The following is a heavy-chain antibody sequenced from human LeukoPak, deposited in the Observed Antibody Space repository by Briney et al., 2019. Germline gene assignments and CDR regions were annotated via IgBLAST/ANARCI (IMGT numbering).Heavy chain of an antibody. CDR3: ARGWITMVRGVIGYFDY. CDR1: GGSFSGYY. V-gene: IGHV4-34*01. D-gene: IGHD3-10*01. Sequence: KPSETLSLTCAVYGGSFSGYYWSWIRQPPGKGLVWIGEINHSGSTNYNPSLKSRVTISVDTSKNQFSLKLSSVTAADTAVYYCARGWITMVRGVIGYFDYWGQGTLVTVSS. CDR2: INHSGST. J-gene: IGHJ4*02.